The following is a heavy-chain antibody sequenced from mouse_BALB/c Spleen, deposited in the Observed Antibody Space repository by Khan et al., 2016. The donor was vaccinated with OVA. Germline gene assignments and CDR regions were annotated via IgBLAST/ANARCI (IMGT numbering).Heavy chain of an antibody. CDR2: IWSGGST. CDR1: GFSLTNYG. CDR3: ARRGGGYASWFAY. V-gene: IGHV2-2*02. J-gene: IGHJ3*01. D-gene: IGHD2-2*01. Sequence: QVQLQQSGPGLVQPSQTLSITCTVSGFSLTNYGVQWVRQSPGKGLEWLGVIWSGGSTDYNPAFVSRLIINTYNSKSQVFFKMNSLQANDTAIYYCARRGGGYASWFAYWGQGTLVTVSA.